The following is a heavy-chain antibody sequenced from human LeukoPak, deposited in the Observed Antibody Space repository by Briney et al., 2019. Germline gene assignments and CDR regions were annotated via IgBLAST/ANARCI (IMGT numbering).Heavy chain of an antibody. D-gene: IGHD3-10*01. CDR2: IYYSGST. J-gene: IGHJ4*02. Sequence: SGTLSLTCTVSGGSISSYYWSWIRQPPGKGLEWIGYIYYSGSTNYNPSLKSRVTISVDTSKTQFSLKLSSVTAADTAVYYCARAPGYNRYDYWGQGTLVTVSS. CDR1: GGSISSYY. CDR3: ARAPGYNRYDY. V-gene: IGHV4-59*01.